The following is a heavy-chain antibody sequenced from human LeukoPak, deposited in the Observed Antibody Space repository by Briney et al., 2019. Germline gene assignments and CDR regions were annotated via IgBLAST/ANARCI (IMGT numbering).Heavy chain of an antibody. CDR2: MNPNSGNT. V-gene: IGHV1-8*01. CDR3: AGGAFRYCSGGSCYSDY. CDR1: GYTFTSYD. D-gene: IGHD2-15*01. J-gene: IGHJ4*02. Sequence: ASVKVSCKASGYTFTSYDINWVRQAPGQGLEWMGWMNPNSGNTGYAQKFQGRVTMTRNTSISTAYMELSSLRSEATAVYYCAGGAFRYCSGGSCYSDYWGQGTLVTVSS.